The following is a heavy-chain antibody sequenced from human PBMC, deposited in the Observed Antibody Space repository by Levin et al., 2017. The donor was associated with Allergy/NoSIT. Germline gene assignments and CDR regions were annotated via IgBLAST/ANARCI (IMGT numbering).Heavy chain of an antibody. CDR1: GGTFNTYA. CDR2: IIPLFATP. J-gene: IGHJ5*02. Sequence: SVKVSCKASGGTFNTYAISWVRQAPGQGLEWMGGIIPLFATPTYAQNFQGRVTITADESTRTVYMELSSLRSEDTAVYYCARDGWGSGTRYNWFDPWGQGILVTVSS. V-gene: IGHV1-69*13. CDR3: ARDGWGSGTRYNWFDP. D-gene: IGHD3-16*01.